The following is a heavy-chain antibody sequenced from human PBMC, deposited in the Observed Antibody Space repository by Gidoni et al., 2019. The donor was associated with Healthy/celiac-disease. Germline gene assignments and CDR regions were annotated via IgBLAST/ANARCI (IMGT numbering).Heavy chain of an antibody. CDR2: ISGSGGST. J-gene: IGHJ3*02. V-gene: IGHV3-23*01. Sequence: EVQLLESGGGLVQPGGSLRLSCAASCFPFCSSALTWVRLGPGKGVEWVSAISGSGGSTYYADSVKGLFTISRDNSKNTLYLQMNSLRAEDTAVYYCAKVRPSIAYCGGDCSPDAFDIWGQGTMVTVSS. CDR3: AKVRPSIAYCGGDCSPDAFDI. D-gene: IGHD2-21*01. CDR1: CFPFCSSA.